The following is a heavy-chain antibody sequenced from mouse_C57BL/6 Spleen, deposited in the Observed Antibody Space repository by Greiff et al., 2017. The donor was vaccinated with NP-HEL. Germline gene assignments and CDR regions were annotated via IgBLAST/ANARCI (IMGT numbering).Heavy chain of an antibody. CDR1: GYTFTSYW. J-gene: IGHJ3*01. D-gene: IGHD1-1*01. CDR3: ARSLKGSFAY. V-gene: IGHV1-55*01. Sequence: QVQLQQPGAELVKPGASVKMSCKASGYTFTSYWITWVKQRPGQGLEWIGDIYPGSGSTNYNEKFKSKATLTVDKSSSTAYMQLSSLTSEDSAVYYCARSLKGSFAYWGQGTLVTVSA. CDR2: IYPGSGST.